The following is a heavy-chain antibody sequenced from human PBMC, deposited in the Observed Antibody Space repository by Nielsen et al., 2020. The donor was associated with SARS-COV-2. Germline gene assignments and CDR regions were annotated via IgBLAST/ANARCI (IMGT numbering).Heavy chain of an antibody. CDR1: GFPLRNYA. D-gene: IGHD4/OR15-4a*01. CDR3: AKDRAGATYARFDL. CDR2: IGGSGGST. V-gene: IGHV3-23*01. J-gene: IGHJ4*02. Sequence: GESLKISCAASGFPLRNYAMTWVRQAPGKGLEWVSAIGGSGGSTFYADSVKGRFTISRDNSKNTLYLQMNSLRAEDTAVYYCAKDRAGATYARFDLWGQGTLVTVSS.